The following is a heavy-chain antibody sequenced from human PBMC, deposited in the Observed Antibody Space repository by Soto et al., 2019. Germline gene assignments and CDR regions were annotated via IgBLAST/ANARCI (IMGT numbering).Heavy chain of an antibody. Sequence: LSLTCTVSGGSISSGGYYWSWIRQHPGKGLEWIGYIYYSGSTYYNPSLKSRVTISVDTSKNQFSLRLSSVTAADTAVYYCASRYSSSGYFDYWGQGTLVTVSS. V-gene: IGHV4-31*03. CDR3: ASRYSSSGYFDY. CDR1: GGSISSGGYY. CDR2: IYYSGST. J-gene: IGHJ4*02. D-gene: IGHD6-6*01.